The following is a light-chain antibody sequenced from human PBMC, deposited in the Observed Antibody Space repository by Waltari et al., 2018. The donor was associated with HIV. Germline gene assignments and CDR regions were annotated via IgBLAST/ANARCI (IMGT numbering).Light chain of an antibody. CDR2: DVN. V-gene: IGLV2-11*01. Sequence: QSALTQPRSVSGSPGQSVTVSCTGTSSDVGGYNYVSWYQQHPGKAPKLMIYDVNKRLSGVPDRFAGSKSGNTASLTISGLQADDEADYYCCSYAGNYTLVFGGGTKLTV. CDR1: SSDVGGYNY. CDR3: CSYAGNYTLV. J-gene: IGLJ2*01.